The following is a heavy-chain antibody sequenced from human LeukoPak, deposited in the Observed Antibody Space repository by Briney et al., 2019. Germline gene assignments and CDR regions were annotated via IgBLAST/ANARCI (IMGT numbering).Heavy chain of an antibody. D-gene: IGHD3-22*01. V-gene: IGHV1-69*02. CDR1: GGTFSSYT. Sequence: SVKVSCKASGGTFSSYTISWVRQAPGQGLEWMGRIIPILGIANYAQKFQGRVTITADKSTSTAYVELSSLRSEDTAVYYCARVNYYDSSGFDYWGQGTLVTVSS. CDR2: IIPILGIA. J-gene: IGHJ4*02. CDR3: ARVNYYDSSGFDY.